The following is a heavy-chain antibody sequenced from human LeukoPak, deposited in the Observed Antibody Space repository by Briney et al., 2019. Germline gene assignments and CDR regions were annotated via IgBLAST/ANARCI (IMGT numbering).Heavy chain of an antibody. D-gene: IGHD1-26*01. J-gene: IGHJ4*02. V-gene: IGHV3-23*01. CDR1: GFTFSSYA. CDR3: ARDWPEGMGGSVDY. CDR2: ISGSGGST. Sequence: PGGSLRLSCAASGFTFSSYAMSWVRQAPGKGLEWVSAISGSGGSTYYADSVKGRFTISRDNSKNTLYLQMNSLRAEDTAVYYCARDWPEGMGGSVDYWGQGTLVTVSS.